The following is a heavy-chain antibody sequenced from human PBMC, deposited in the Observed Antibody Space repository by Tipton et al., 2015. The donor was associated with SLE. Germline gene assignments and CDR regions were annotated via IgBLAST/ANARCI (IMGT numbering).Heavy chain of an antibody. D-gene: IGHD6-19*01. CDR1: GGTFSNFG. J-gene: IGHJ4*02. CDR3: ARAFLGSPYYFDY. Sequence: QSGAEVKKPGSSVKVSCKASGGTFSNFGVGWVRQAPGQGLEWMGGINPVSATTNYAQKFQGRVTITTDESMSTVYMDVINLRSEDTAMYYCARAFLGSPYYFDYWGQGTLVTASS. V-gene: IGHV1-69*05. CDR2: INPVSATT.